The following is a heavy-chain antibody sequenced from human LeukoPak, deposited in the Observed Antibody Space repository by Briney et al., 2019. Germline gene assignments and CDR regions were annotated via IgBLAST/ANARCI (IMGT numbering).Heavy chain of an antibody. V-gene: IGHV1-2*02. CDR1: GYTFTGYY. Sequence: ASVKVSCKDSGYTFTGYYMHWVRQAPGQGLEWMGWINPNSGDTNYAQKFQGRVTMTSDTSINTAYMELTRLRSDDTAVYYCAREAAGADYWGQGTLVTVSS. D-gene: IGHD6-19*01. CDR2: INPNSGDT. J-gene: IGHJ4*02. CDR3: AREAAGADY.